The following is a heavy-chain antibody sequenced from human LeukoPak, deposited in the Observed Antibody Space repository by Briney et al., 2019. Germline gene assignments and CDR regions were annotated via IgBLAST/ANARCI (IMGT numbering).Heavy chain of an antibody. CDR2: IYHSGST. Sequence: PSQTLSLTCAVSGGSISSGGYSWSWIPQPPGKGLEWIGYIYHSGSTYYNPSLKSRATISVDRSKNQFSLKLSSVTAADTAVYYCASVPAHYGXXSWXDP. CDR1: GGSISSGGYS. V-gene: IGHV4-30-2*01. CDR3: ASVPAHYGXXSWXDP. J-gene: IGHJ5*02. D-gene: IGHD4-17*01.